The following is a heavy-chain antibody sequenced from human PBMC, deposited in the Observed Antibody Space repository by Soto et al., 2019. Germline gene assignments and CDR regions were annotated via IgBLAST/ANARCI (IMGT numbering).Heavy chain of an antibody. CDR1: GGSFSGYY. CDR2: INHSGST. Sequence: PSETLSLTCAVYGGSFSGYYWSWIRQPPGKGLEWIGEINHSGSTNYNPSLKSRVTISVDTSKNQFSLKLSSVTAADTAVYYCARGYGRNCDYWGQGTLVTVSS. CDR3: ARGYGRNCDY. D-gene: IGHD3-10*01. J-gene: IGHJ4*02. V-gene: IGHV4-34*01.